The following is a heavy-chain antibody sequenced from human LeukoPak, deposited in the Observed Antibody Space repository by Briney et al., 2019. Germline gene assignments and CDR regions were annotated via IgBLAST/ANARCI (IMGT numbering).Heavy chain of an antibody. CDR2: IESDGSKE. V-gene: IGHV3-30*02. Sequence: GGSLRPSCAASGFSFASYDIHWVRQAPGKGLEGVTFIESDGSKEYYADSVKGRFTISRDNSKNTVYVQMKSLRPEDTAVYYCAKEGSGWYYLDYWGQGTVVTVSS. D-gene: IGHD6-19*01. J-gene: IGHJ4*02. CDR3: AKEGSGWYYLDY. CDR1: GFSFASYD.